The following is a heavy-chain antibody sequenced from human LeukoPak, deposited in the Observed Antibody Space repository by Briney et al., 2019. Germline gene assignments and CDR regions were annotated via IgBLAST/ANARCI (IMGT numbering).Heavy chain of an antibody. CDR1: GGSFSGYY. CDR2: INHSGST. J-gene: IGHJ6*02. CDR3: ARPLGQGNEYGMDV. D-gene: IGHD1-1*01. Sequence: SETLSLTCAVYGGSFSGYYWSWIRQSPGKGLEWIGEINHSGSTNYNPSLKSRVTITVDTSKNQFSLKLTSVTAADTAVYYCARPLGQGNEYGMDVWGQGTTVTVSS. V-gene: IGHV4-34*01.